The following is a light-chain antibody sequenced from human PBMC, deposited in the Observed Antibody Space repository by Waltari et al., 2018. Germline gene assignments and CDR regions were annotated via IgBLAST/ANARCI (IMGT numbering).Light chain of an antibody. J-gene: IGLJ1*01. CDR3: SSYTTSSAPGV. V-gene: IGLV2-14*01. CDR2: EVS. Sequence: QSALTQPASVSGSPGQSITISCSGTDSDVGAYDFVSWYQQHPGKAPHLIIYEVSNRPSGIAKRFPASKSGNTASLTISGLQAEDEADYYGSSYTTSSAPGVFGTGTRVTVL. CDR1: DSDVGAYDF.